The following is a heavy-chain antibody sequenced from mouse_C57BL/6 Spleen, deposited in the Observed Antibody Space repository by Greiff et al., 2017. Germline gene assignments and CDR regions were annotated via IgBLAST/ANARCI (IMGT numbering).Heavy chain of an antibody. D-gene: IGHD2-2*01. CDR1: GYTFTSYW. CDR2: IHPNSGST. CDR3: ARRYGYDSAWFAY. Sequence: VQLQQPGAELVKPGASVKLSCKASGYTFTSYWMHWVKQRPGQGLEWIGMIHPNSGSTNYNEKFKSKATLTVDKSSSTAYMQLSSLTSEDSAVYYCARRYGYDSAWFAYWGQGTLVTVSA. V-gene: IGHV1-64*01. J-gene: IGHJ3*01.